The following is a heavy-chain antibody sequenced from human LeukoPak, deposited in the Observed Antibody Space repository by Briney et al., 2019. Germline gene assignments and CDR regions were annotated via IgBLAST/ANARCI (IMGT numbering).Heavy chain of an antibody. CDR3: ARGGFLEWLPLDY. CDR1: GYTFTSYD. CDR2: MNPNSGNT. D-gene: IGHD3-3*01. J-gene: IGHJ4*02. V-gene: IGHV1-8*03. Sequence: ASVKLSCKASGYTFTSYDINWVRQATGQGLEWMGWMNPNSGNTGYAQKFQGRVTITRNTSISTAYMELSSLRSEDTAVYYCARGGFLEWLPLDYWGQGTLVTVSS.